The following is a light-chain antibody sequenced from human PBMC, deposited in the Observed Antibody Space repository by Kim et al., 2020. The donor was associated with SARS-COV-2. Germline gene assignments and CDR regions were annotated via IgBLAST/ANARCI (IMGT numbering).Light chain of an antibody. Sequence: LTPWEKPALSVRASLSVGSYLAWYQQKPGQAHRLLTYDTSNRVIGIPARFSGSGSGTDFTLTISSLEPEDFAVYYWQQRSSWPSRTFGQGTKLEI. CDR3: QQRSSWPSRT. J-gene: IGKJ2*01. CDR1: LSVGSY. CDR2: DTS. V-gene: IGKV3-11*01.